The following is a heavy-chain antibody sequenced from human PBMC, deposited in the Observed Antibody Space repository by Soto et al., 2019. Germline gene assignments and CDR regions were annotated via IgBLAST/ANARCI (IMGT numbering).Heavy chain of an antibody. CDR3: ARDGSDSYGSDV. Sequence: LSLTCTVSGGSISSYYWSWIRQPAGKGLEWIGRIYNSGVTTYNPSLMSRVTLSVDTSKNHFSLKLTSVSAADTAVYYCARDGSDSYGSDVWGQGTTVTVSS. J-gene: IGHJ6*02. D-gene: IGHD6-25*01. CDR1: GGSISSYY. V-gene: IGHV4-4*07. CDR2: IYNSGVT.